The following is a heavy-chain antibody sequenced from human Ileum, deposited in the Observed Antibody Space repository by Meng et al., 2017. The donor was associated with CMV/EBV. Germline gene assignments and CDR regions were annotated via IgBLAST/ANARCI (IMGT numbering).Heavy chain of an antibody. CDR2: TRYDGNDK. V-gene: IGHV3-30*02. CDR3: AKRDRSYGFYFDV. CDR1: GFIFNTYG. J-gene: IGHJ4*02. D-gene: IGHD5-18*01. Sequence: QVQRVESGGCVVQPGGSLGLSCVASGFIFNTYGMHWVRQAPGKGLEWVALTRYDGNDKYYADSVKGRFTISRDNSKNTLYLQMHNLRIEDTATYFCAKRDRSYGFYFDVWGQGTLVTVSS.